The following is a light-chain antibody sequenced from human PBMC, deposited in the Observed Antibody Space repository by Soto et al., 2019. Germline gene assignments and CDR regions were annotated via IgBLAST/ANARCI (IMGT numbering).Light chain of an antibody. J-gene: IGKJ4*01. CDR3: QQLNSYPRGLT. V-gene: IGKV1-9*01. CDR2: AAS. CDR1: QGISSY. Sequence: IQLTQSPSSLSASVGDRVTITCRASQGISSYLAWYQQKPGKAPKLLIYAASTLQSGVPSRFSGSGSGTDLTLTISSLQPEDFATYYCQQLNSYPRGLTFGGGTKVEIK.